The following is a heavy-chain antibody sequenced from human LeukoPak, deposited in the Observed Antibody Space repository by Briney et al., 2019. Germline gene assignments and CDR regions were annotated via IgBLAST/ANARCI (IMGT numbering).Heavy chain of an antibody. J-gene: IGHJ6*02. D-gene: IGHD3-9*01. CDR3: ARFDHILPHLDYYYGMDV. CDR2: ISGSGGST. V-gene: IGHV3-23*01. Sequence: GGSLRLSCAASGFTFSSYAMSWVRQAPGKGLEWVSAISGSGGSTYYADSVKGRFTISRDNSKNTLYLQMNSLRAEDTAVYYCARFDHILPHLDYYYGMDVWGQGTTVTVSS. CDR1: GFTFSSYA.